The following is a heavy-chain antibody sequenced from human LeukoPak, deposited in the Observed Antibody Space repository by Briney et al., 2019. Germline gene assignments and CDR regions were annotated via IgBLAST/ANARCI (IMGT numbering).Heavy chain of an antibody. CDR1: VGSISSYY. CDR3: ARMTSSGWYAAGYYFDY. V-gene: IGHV4-59*01. D-gene: IGHD6-19*01. CDR2: IYFSGST. Sequence: SESLSLTCSVSVGSISSYYWSSIRQPPGKGLEYIGYIYFSGSTNYKPSLKSRVTISVDTSKNQFSLKMSSVTAADTAVYYCARMTSSGWYAAGYYFDYWGQGTLVTVSS. J-gene: IGHJ4*02.